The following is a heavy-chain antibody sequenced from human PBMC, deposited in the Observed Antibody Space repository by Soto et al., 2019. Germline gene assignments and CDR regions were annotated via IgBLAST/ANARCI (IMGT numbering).Heavy chain of an antibody. D-gene: IGHD5-18*01. V-gene: IGHV4-61*01. Sequence: QVQLQESGPGLVKPSETLSLTCTVSGGSVSSGSYYWSWIRQPPGKGLEWIGYIYYSGSTNYNPSLKSRVTISVDTSKNQFSLKLSSVTAADTAVYYCARGVDTAMVARAEFDPWGQGTLVTVSS. J-gene: IGHJ5*02. CDR3: ARGVDTAMVARAEFDP. CDR1: GGSVSSGSYY. CDR2: IYYSGST.